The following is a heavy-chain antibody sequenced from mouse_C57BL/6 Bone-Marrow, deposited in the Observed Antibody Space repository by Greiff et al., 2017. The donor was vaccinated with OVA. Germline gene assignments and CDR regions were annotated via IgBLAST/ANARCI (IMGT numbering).Heavy chain of an antibody. V-gene: IGHV3-8*01. CDR1: GYSITSDY. Sequence: EVMLVESGPGLAKPSQTLSLTCSVTGYSITSDYWNWIRKFPGNKLEYMGYISYSGSTYYNPSLKSRISIARDTSKNQYYLQLNSVTTEDTATYYCARTPTVVATPYWYFDVWGTGTTVTVSS. J-gene: IGHJ1*03. CDR2: ISYSGST. CDR3: ARTPTVVATPYWYFDV. D-gene: IGHD1-1*01.